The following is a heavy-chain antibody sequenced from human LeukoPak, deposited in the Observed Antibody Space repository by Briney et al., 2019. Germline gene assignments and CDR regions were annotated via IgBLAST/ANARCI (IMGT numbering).Heavy chain of an antibody. CDR3: ARPYTYYDSYGMDV. Sequence: GESLKISCKGSGHSFTSYWISWVRQMPGKGLEWMGRIDPSDSYTNYSPSFQGHVTISADKSISTAYLQWSSLKASDTAMYYCARPYTYYDSYGMDVWGQGTTVTVSS. D-gene: IGHD3-3*01. J-gene: IGHJ6*02. V-gene: IGHV5-10-1*01. CDR1: GHSFTSYW. CDR2: IDPSDSYT.